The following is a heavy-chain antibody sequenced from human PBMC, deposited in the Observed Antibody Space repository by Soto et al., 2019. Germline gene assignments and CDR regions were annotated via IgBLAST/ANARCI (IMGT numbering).Heavy chain of an antibody. CDR1: GISFSDYY. CDR3: VRGGLAPASVLHFQFGMDV. CDR2: TSASSTYT. D-gene: IGHD2-15*01. Sequence: QVHLVESGGGFVKPGGSLRLSCAASGISFSDYYMSWIRQAPGKGLEWVSHTSASSTYTDYAGSVKGRFNISRDNAKGSLYLQMNSLRAEDTAVHYCVRGGLAPASVLHFQFGMDVWGQGTTVSVSS. J-gene: IGHJ6*02. V-gene: IGHV3-11*06.